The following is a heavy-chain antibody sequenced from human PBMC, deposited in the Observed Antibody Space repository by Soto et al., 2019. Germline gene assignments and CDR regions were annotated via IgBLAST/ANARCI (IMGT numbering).Heavy chain of an antibody. CDR1: GFTFSSYA. V-gene: IGHV3-30-3*01. D-gene: IGHD4-17*01. J-gene: IGHJ6*02. CDR2: ISYDGSNK. Sequence: QVQLVESGGGVVQPGRSLRLSCAASGFTFSSYAMHWVRQAPGKGLEWVAVISYDGSNKYYADSVKGRFTISRDNSKNTLYLQMNSLRAEDTAVYYCARDTDYGGTPGGYYYYGMDVWGQGTTVTVSS. CDR3: ARDTDYGGTPGGYYYYGMDV.